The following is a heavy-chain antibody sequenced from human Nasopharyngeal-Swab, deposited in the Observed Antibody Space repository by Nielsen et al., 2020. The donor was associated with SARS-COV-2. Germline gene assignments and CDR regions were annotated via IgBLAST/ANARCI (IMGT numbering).Heavy chain of an antibody. J-gene: IGHJ3*02. CDR3: AIPPGGYNSGFDI. D-gene: IGHD5-24*01. CDR2: IIPIFGTA. Sequence: SVKVSCKASGGTFSSYAISWVRQAPGLGLEWMGGIIPIFGTAHYAQKFQGRVTITADESTSTAYMELRSLRSEDTAVYYCAIPPGGYNSGFDIWGQGQWSPSLQ. V-gene: IGHV1-69*13. CDR1: GGTFSSYA.